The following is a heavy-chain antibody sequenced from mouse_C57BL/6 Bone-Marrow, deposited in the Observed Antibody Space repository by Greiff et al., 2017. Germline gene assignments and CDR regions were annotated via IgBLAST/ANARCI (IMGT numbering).Heavy chain of an antibody. CDR2: IWGVGST. J-gene: IGHJ4*01. D-gene: IGHD3-1*01. V-gene: IGHV2-6*01. Sequence: VQLVESGPGLVAPSQSLSITCTVSGFSLTSYGVDWVRQSPGKGLEWLGVIWGVGSTNYNSALKSRMSIRKDNSKAQVFLKMNSLQTDDTAMFYCAGSPGAMAMDYWGQGTSVTVSS. CDR3: AGSPGAMAMDY. CDR1: GFSLTSYG.